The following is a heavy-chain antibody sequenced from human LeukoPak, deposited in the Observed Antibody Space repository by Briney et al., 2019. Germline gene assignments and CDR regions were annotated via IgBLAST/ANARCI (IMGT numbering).Heavy chain of an antibody. CDR1: GYTFTSYY. J-gene: IGHJ4*02. Sequence: VASVKVSCKASGYTFTSYYMHWVRQAPGQGLEWMGIINPSGGSTSYAQKFQGRVTMTRDTSTSTVYMELSSLRSEDTAVYYCARVTPLAPDGGAKGEFDYWGQGTLVTVSS. CDR3: ARVTPLAPDGGAKGEFDY. D-gene: IGHD2-2*01. V-gene: IGHV1-46*01. CDR2: INPSGGST.